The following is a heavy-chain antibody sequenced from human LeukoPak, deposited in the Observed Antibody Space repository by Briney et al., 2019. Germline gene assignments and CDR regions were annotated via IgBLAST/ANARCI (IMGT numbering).Heavy chain of an antibody. V-gene: IGHV3-53*01. CDR2: IYAGDST. CDR1: GFTVSSSY. D-gene: IGHD3-3*01. J-gene: IGHJ5*02. CDR3: ARSYTHYDFWSGYTYQNYFDP. Sequence: GGSLRLSCAASGFTVSSSYINWVRQAPGKGLEWVSVIYAGDSTYYADSVKGRFIISRDNSKNTVYLQMDSLRAEDTAVSYCARSYTHYDFWSGYTYQNYFDPWGQGTLVTVSS.